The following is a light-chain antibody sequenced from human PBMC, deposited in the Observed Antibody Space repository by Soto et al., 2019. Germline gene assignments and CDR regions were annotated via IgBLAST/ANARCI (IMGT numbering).Light chain of an antibody. CDR3: HQFGSSPLAFT. CDR2: GAS. CDR1: QSVSTRY. Sequence: ESMLTQSPGTLSLSPGERATLSCRASQSVSTRYLAWYQQKPGQAPRPLIYGASIRAAGIPDRFSGSGSGTDFTLTISRLKPEDCTVYYCHQFGSSPLAFTFGQGTKLEI. J-gene: IGKJ2*01. V-gene: IGKV3-20*01.